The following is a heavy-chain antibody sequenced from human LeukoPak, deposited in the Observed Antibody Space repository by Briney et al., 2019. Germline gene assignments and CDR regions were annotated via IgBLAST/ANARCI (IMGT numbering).Heavy chain of an antibody. D-gene: IGHD3-22*01. V-gene: IGHV3-48*02. J-gene: IGHJ3*01. CDR3: ARDTEMLYYDANGYHA. Sequence: GGSLRLSCAASGFTFSSYSMNWVRQAPGKGLEWVSYISSSSSTIYYADSVKGRFTISRDNAKNSLYLQMNSLRDEDTAVYYCARDTEMLYYDANGYHAWGQGTMVTVSS. CDR2: ISSSSSTI. CDR1: GFTFSSYS.